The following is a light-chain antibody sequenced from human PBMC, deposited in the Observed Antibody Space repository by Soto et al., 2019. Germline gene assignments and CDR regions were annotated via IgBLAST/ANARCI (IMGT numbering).Light chain of an antibody. CDR1: QSIHTS. J-gene: IGKJ5*01. CDR2: DST. Sequence: VLTQSPATLSLSPGERATLSCRASQSIHTSLAWYQQKSGKPPRLVIYDSTLRANGVPDRFGGSRSGTEFTLTINSLEPEDCAVYYCQQRNGWPPITFGQGTRLEIK. CDR3: QQRNGWPPIT. V-gene: IGKV3-11*01.